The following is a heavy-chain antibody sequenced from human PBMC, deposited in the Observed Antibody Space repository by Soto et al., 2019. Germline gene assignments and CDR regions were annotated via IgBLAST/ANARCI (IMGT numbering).Heavy chain of an antibody. J-gene: IGHJ6*02. CDR2: INAGNGNT. CDR3: ARDRNRLSRAARPYYYGMDV. D-gene: IGHD6-6*01. V-gene: IGHV1-3*01. CDR1: RYTFTSYA. Sequence: SVNFSCKASRYTFTSYAMHWARQAPGQRLEWMGWINAGNGNTNYSQKFQGRGTITRDTSASTAYMELSSLRSEDTAVYYCARDRNRLSRAARPYYYGMDVWGQGTTVTVSS.